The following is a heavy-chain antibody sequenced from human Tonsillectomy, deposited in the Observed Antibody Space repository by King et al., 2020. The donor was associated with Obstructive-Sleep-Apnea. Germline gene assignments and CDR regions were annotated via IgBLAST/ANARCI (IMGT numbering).Heavy chain of an antibody. CDR1: GYTFISYV. CDR3: ARGGNTYYNFDY. J-gene: IGHJ4*02. V-gene: IGHV1-18*04. Sequence: QLVQSGAEVKKPGASVKVSCKASGYTFISYVITWVRQAPGQGLEWMGWISAYNGNTNYSQNLQGRFTMTTDTSTSTAYMELRSLRSDDTAVYYCARGGNTYYNFDYWGQGTLVTVSS. CDR2: ISAYNGNT. D-gene: IGHD1-26*01.